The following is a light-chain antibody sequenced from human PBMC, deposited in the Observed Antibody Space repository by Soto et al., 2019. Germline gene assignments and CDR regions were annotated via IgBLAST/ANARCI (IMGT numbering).Light chain of an antibody. CDR3: SSYASSGTPV. CDR2: GVT. J-gene: IGLJ1*01. CDR1: SSDVGSYNR. V-gene: IGLV2-18*02. Sequence: QSALTQPPSVSGSPGQSVTISCTGTSSDVGSYNRVSWYQQPPGKAPKLMIYGVTYRPSGVSARFSGAKSGNTASLTISGLQAEDEADYYCSSYASSGTPVFGSGTKVTVL.